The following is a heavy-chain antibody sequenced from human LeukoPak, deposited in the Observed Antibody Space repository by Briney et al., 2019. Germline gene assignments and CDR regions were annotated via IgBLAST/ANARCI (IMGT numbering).Heavy chain of an antibody. CDR2: VSSSSTI. V-gene: IGHV3-69-1*01. CDR3: ARGESRSYGDYPAGDF. D-gene: IGHD4-17*01. J-gene: IGHJ4*02. CDR1: RFTFSNYN. Sequence: GGSLRLSCEASRFTFSNYNMNWVRQAPGKGLEWISCVSSSSTIYYASSVKGRFTISRDNGKNSLYLQMNSLRADDTAFYYCARGESRSYGDYPAGDFWGQGTLVTVSS.